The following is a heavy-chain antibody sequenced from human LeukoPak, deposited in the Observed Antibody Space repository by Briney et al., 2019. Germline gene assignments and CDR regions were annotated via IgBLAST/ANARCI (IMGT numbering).Heavy chain of an antibody. CDR2: IYSGGST. Sequence: GXSLRLSCAASGFTFSSNYMSWVRQAPGKGLEWVSVIYSGGSTYYSDSVRGRSTISRDNSKNTLYLQMNSLRAEDTAVYYCARDIRKYYYDSSGYYRSDAFDIWGQGTMVTVSS. CDR1: GFTFSSNY. D-gene: IGHD3-22*01. V-gene: IGHV3-53*01. CDR3: ARDIRKYYYDSSGYYRSDAFDI. J-gene: IGHJ3*02.